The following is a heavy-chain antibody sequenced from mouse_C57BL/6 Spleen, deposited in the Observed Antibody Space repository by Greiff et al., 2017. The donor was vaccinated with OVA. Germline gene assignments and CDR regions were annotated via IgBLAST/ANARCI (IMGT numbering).Heavy chain of an antibody. CDR3: ARNYYGSSYPYAMDY. CDR1: GFTFTDYY. CDR2: IRNKANGYTT. V-gene: IGHV7-3*01. Sequence: EVKLMESGGGLVQPGGSLSLSCAASGFTFTDYYMSWVRQPPGKALEWLGFIRNKANGYTTEYSASVKGRFTISRDNSQSILYLQMNALRAEDSATYYCARNYYGSSYPYAMDYWGQGTSVTVSS. J-gene: IGHJ4*01. D-gene: IGHD1-1*01.